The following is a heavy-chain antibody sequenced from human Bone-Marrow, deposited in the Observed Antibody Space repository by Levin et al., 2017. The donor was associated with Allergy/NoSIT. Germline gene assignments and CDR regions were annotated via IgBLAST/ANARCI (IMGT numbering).Heavy chain of an antibody. Sequence: GESLKISCAASGFTFSNYAMSWVRQAPGKGLEWVSAITDSGRTYYADSVKGRFTVSRDNSKNTLYLQMNSLRADDTAVYYCAKEMTRVIPVFDYWRQGPLVTVSS. V-gene: IGHV3-23*01. CDR3: AKEMTRVIPVFDY. J-gene: IGHJ4*02. CDR2: ITDSGRT. CDR1: GFTFSNYA. D-gene: IGHD2-2*01.